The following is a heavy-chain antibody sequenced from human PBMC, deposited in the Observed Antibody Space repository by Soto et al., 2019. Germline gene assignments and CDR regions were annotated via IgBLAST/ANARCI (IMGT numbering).Heavy chain of an antibody. Sequence: QVQLVQSGAELKEPGASVKVSCKASGYIFTKHGISWVRQAPGQGLEWMGWISAHNGNTNYAQNLQDRITVTTDTSTSTAYMELRSLRPEDTAIYYCARVYGYGYGHFDFWGQGFLVTVSS. J-gene: IGHJ4*02. CDR2: ISAHNGNT. D-gene: IGHD5-18*01. V-gene: IGHV1-18*01. CDR3: ARVYGYGYGHFDF. CDR1: GYIFTKHG.